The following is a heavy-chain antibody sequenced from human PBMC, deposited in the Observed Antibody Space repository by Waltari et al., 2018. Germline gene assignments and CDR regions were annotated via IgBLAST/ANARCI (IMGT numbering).Heavy chain of an antibody. D-gene: IGHD3-10*01. Sequence: QVQLVESGGGVVQPGRSLRLSCAASGFTFSSYAMHWVRQAPGKGLEWVAVISYDGSNKSYADSVKGRFTISRDNSKNTLYLQMNSLRAEDTAVYYCASGSVLLWFRELLPFDYWGQGTLVTVSS. CDR3: ASGSVLLWFRELLPFDY. V-gene: IGHV3-30-3*01. J-gene: IGHJ4*02. CDR1: GFTFSSYA. CDR2: ISYDGSNK.